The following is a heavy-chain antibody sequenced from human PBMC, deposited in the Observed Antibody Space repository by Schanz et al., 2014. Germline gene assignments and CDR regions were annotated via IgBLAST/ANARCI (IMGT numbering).Heavy chain of an antibody. CDR3: TTETIAMAGTFSI. CDR1: GYTFTTYG. V-gene: IGHV7-4-1*02. D-gene: IGHD6-19*01. J-gene: IGHJ4*02. CDR2: INTNTGNP. Sequence: QVQLVQSGVEVKKPGASVKVSCKASGYTFTTYGISWVRQAPGQGLEWVGWINTNTGNPTYAQGFTGRFVFSLDTSVSTAYLQISSLKAEDTAAYYCTTETIAMAGTFSIWGQGTLVTVSS.